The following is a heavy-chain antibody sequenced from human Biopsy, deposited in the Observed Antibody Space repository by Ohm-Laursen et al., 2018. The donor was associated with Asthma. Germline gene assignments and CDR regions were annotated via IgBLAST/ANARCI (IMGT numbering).Heavy chain of an antibody. CDR1: GFAVSRDY. V-gene: IGHV3-66*01. D-gene: IGHD6-13*01. CDR2: IYSGGTS. J-gene: IGHJ4*02. CDR3: ARGPAWQQLDN. Sequence: LRLSCAASGFAVSRDYMFWVRQAPGKGLEWVSVIYSGGTSHTADSVRGRFTISRDYSKNTLYLEMNSQRAEDTAVYYCARGPAWQQLDNWGQGTLVTVSS.